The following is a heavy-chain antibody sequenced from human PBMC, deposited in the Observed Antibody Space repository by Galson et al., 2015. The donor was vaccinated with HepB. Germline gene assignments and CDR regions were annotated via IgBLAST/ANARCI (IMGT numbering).Heavy chain of an antibody. CDR2: ISGSGGST. J-gene: IGHJ6*02. Sequence: SLRLSCAASGLTFSSYAMSWVRQAPGKGLEWVSAISGSGGSTYYADSVKGRFTISRDNSKNTLYLQMNSLRAEDTAVYYCANYCSSTSCYPYYYYGMDVWGQGTTVTVSS. CDR3: ANYCSSTSCYPYYYYGMDV. CDR1: GLTFSSYA. D-gene: IGHD2-2*01. V-gene: IGHV3-23*01.